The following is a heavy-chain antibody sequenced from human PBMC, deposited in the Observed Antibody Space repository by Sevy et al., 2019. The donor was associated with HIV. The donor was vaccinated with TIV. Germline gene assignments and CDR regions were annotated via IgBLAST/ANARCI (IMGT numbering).Heavy chain of an antibody. V-gene: IGHV3-48*01. CDR2: MSNTGATI. J-gene: IGHJ4*02. D-gene: IGHD2-21*01. Sequence: GGSLRLSCAASGFSFSIYSMNWVRQAPGRGLEWVSYMSNTGATIQYADSVKGRFTISRDNAKNSLYLQMNSLRAEDTAVYYCASQRDCYERLYYFDYWGQGTLVTVSS. CDR3: ASQRDCYERLYYFDY. CDR1: GFSFSIYS.